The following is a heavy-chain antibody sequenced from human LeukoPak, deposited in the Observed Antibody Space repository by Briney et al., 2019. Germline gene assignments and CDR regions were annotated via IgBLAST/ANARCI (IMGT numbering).Heavy chain of an antibody. CDR3: ARADRLHGGPYLIGP. V-gene: IGHV1-2*02. CDR1: GYSFTDYY. Sequence: ASVKVSCKTSGYSFTDYYMHWVRQAPGQGLEWMGWINPNSGGTSSAQKFQGRVTMTRDTSISTVYMEVSWLTSDDTAIYYCARADRLHGGPYLIGPWGQGTLVTVCS. D-gene: IGHD2-21*01. J-gene: IGHJ5*02. CDR2: INPNSGGT.